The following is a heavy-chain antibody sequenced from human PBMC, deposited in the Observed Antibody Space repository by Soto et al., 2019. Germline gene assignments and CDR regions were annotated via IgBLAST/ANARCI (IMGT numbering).Heavy chain of an antibody. Sequence: QVQLMQSGAEVRKPGASVKVSCKASGYTFTDYDINWVRQATGQGLEWLGWMTPKSGYTGYAQKFQGRVTLTRDTSRGTAYMELSSLTSAATAVYYCTRNLYNTGDFDHWGQGTLVTVSS. V-gene: IGHV1-8*02. CDR3: TRNLYNTGDFDH. J-gene: IGHJ4*02. CDR2: MTPKSGYT. D-gene: IGHD1-20*01. CDR1: GYTFTDYD.